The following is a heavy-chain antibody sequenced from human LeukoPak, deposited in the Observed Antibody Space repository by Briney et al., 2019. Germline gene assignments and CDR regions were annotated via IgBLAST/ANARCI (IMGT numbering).Heavy chain of an antibody. V-gene: IGHV4-39*01. CDR2: IYYRGST. CDR1: GGSISSSSYY. J-gene: IGHJ4*02. Sequence: SETLSLTCTVSGGSISSSSYYGGWLRQPPGKGLEWIASIYYRGSTYYYQALMSRVTISVDTPKNKFSMKLRSVTAAGTAVYYCARGPNPGIAAAGTRYYIDDWGQGTPVTVSS. CDR3: ARGPNPGIAAAGTRYYIDD. D-gene: IGHD6-13*01.